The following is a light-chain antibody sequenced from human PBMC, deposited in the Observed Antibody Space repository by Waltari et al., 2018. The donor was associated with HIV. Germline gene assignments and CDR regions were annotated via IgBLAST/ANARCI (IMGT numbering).Light chain of an antibody. J-gene: IGKJ1*01. V-gene: IGKV3-20*01. CDR1: QSVSSSY. CDR2: GAS. Sequence: GTLSLSPGERATLSCRASQSVSSSYLAWYQQKPGQAPRLLIYGASSRATGIPDRFSGSGSGTDFTLTISRLEPEDFAVYYCQQYGSSPRTFGQGTKVEIK. CDR3: QQYGSSPRT.